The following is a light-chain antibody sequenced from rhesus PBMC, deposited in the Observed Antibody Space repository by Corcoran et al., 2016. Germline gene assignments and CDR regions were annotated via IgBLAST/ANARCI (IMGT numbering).Light chain of an antibody. CDR2: YAN. Sequence: DIQMSQSPSSLSASVGDRVTITCRASQGISSYLNWYQQKPGKAPKFLINYANSLASGVPSRFSGSGCGTEFTLTISSLQPEDVATYYCQQGTSNPRTFGQGTKVDIK. CDR1: QGISSY. V-gene: IGKV1-32*02. CDR3: QQGTSNPRT. J-gene: IGKJ1*01.